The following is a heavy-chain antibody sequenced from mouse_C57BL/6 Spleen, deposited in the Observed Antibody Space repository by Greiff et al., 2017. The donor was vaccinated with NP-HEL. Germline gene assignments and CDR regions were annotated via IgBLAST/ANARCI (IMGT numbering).Heavy chain of an antibody. V-gene: IGHV14-2*01. D-gene: IGHD2-2*01. CDR2: IDPEDGET. CDR1: GFNITDYY. CDR3: AMWGSTMVKGY. J-gene: IGHJ2*01. Sequence: VQLQQSGAELVKPGASVKLSCTASGFNITDYYMHWVKQRTEQGLEWIGRIDPEDGETKYAAKFQGKATITADTSSNTAYLQLSSLTSEDTAVYYYAMWGSTMVKGYWGQGTTLTVSS.